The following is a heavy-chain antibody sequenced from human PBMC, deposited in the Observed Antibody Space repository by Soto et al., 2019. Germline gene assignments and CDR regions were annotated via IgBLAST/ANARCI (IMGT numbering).Heavy chain of an antibody. Sequence: QVQLVQSGAEVKKPGASVKVSCKVSGYTLTELSMHWVRQAPGKGLEWMGGFDLEDGETIYAQKVQGRVTMTENTSTDTAYMVLSSLRSEDSAVYYCATIGLYDYICGSDKGRAFDIGGQGTMVTVAS. V-gene: IGHV1-24*01. D-gene: IGHD3-16*01. J-gene: IGHJ3*02. CDR2: FDLEDGET. CDR3: ATIGLYDYICGSDKGRAFDI. CDR1: GYTLTELS.